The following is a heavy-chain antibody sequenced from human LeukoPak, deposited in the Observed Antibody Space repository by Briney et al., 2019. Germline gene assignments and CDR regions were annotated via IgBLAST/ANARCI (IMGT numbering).Heavy chain of an antibody. CDR3: ATGHYYDSMVIDY. CDR2: FDPEDGET. D-gene: IGHD3-22*01. V-gene: IGHV1-24*01. Sequence: GASVKVSCKVSGYTLTELSMHWVRQAPGKGLEWMGGFDPEDGETIYAQKFQGRVTMTEDTSTDTACMELSSLRSEDTAVYYCATGHYYDSMVIDYWGQGTLVTVSS. CDR1: GYTLTELS. J-gene: IGHJ4*02.